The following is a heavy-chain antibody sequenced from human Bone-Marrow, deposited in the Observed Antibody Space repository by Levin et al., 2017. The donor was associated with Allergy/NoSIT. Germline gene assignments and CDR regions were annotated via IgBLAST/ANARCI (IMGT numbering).Heavy chain of an antibody. V-gene: IGHV3-7*01. J-gene: IGHJ4*02. CDR1: GFSFSRYW. CDR3: ARDFTSGQDYYDSSGYLD. CDR2: IKKDGSEK. D-gene: IGHD3-22*01. Sequence: GESLKISCAASGFSFSRYWMSWVRQAPGKGLEWVANIKKDGSEKYYLDSVKGRFTISRDNTKSSLYLEMNSLRAEDTAVYHCARDFTSGQDYYDSSGYLDWGQGTLVTVSS.